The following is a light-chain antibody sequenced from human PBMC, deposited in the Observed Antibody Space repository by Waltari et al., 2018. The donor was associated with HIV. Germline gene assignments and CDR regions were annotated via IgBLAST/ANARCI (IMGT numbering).Light chain of an antibody. CDR2: GAS. Sequence: EIVLTQSPGTLSLSPGESATLSCRASQSVSTTLAWYQQKPGQAPRLLIYGASSTATGIPDRFSGSGSGTDFTLTISRLEPEDFAVYYCQQYSNSGPITFGQGTRLEIK. V-gene: IGKV3-20*01. CDR3: QQYSNSGPIT. CDR1: QSVSTT. J-gene: IGKJ5*01.